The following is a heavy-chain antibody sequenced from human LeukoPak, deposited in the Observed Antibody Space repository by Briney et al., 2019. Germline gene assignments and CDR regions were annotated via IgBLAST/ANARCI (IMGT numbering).Heavy chain of an antibody. CDR1: GFTFSSYS. Sequence: GGSLRLSCAASGFTFSSYSMNWVRQAPGKGLEWVSSISSSSSYIYYADSVKGRFTISRDNAKNSLYLQMNSLRAEDTAVYYCARENYYDSSGYPVNAFDIWGQGTMVTVSS. CDR2: ISSSSSYI. CDR3: ARENYYDSSGYPVNAFDI. D-gene: IGHD3-22*01. V-gene: IGHV3-21*01. J-gene: IGHJ3*02.